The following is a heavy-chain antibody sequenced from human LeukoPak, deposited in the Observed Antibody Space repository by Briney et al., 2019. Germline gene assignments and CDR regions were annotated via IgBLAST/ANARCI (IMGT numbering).Heavy chain of an antibody. CDR2: ITGSGGST. Sequence: PGGSLRLSCAASGFTFSNYAMTWVRRAPGKGLQWVSSITGSGGSTYYADSVKGRFTISRDNSKNTVYLQMNSLRVDDTAVYYCAKEGQFSVTPKAWGQGALVTVSS. V-gene: IGHV3-23*01. D-gene: IGHD2-21*02. CDR1: GFTFSNYA. J-gene: IGHJ5*02. CDR3: AKEGQFSVTPKA.